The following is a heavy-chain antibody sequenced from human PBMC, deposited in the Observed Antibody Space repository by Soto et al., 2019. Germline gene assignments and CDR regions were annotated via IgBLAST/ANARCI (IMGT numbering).Heavy chain of an antibody. J-gene: IGHJ4*02. CDR2: IIPFFNKA. D-gene: IGHD3-16*01. Sequence: QVQVVQSGAEVNKPGSSVKVSCQTPAGTFSNFAINWVRQAPGQGLEWMGEIIPFFNKANYARNFQGRVTITADKSSGTAYMELRSLRSDDTAMFYCARGGAGVAFDSWGQGTLVTVSS. CDR3: ARGGAGVAFDS. CDR1: AGTFSNFA. V-gene: IGHV1-69*06.